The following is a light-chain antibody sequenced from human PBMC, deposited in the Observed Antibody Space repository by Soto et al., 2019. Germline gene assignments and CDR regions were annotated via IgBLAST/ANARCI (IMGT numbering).Light chain of an antibody. J-gene: IGLJ2*01. V-gene: IGLV2-14*01. CDR2: DVT. Sequence: QSALTQPASVSGSPGQSITISCTGTSSDVGYYNYVSWYQQHPGKAPKLMIYDVTNRPSGVSNRFSGSKSGNTASLTISGLQAEDEADYYCSSYTSSSTGVVFGGGTKVTVL. CDR3: SSYTSSSTGVV. CDR1: SSDVGYYNY.